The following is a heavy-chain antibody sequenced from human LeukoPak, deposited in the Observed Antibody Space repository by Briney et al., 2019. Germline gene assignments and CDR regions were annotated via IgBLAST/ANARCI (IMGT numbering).Heavy chain of an antibody. J-gene: IGHJ4*02. CDR1: GFTFSSYA. CDR3: ARVMMWEREIDY. V-gene: IGHV3-30*04. CDR2: ISYDGSNK. Sequence: GGSLRLSCAASGFTFSSYAMHWVRQAPGKGLEWVAVISYDGSNKYYADSAKGRFTISRDNSKNTLYLQMNSLRAEDTAVYYCARVMMWEREIDYWGQGTLVTVSS. D-gene: IGHD1-26*01.